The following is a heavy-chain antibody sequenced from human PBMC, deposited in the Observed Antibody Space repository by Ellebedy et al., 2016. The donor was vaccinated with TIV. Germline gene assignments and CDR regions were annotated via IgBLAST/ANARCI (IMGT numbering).Heavy chain of an antibody. Sequence: GESLKISCAASGFTFSSYWMSWVRQAPGKGLEWVANIKPDGSEKYYVDSVKGRFTISRDNAKNSLYLQMNSLKAEDTAVYYCGRCPPYYNYAMDVWGQGTTVTVSS. CDR2: IKPDGSEK. V-gene: IGHV3-7*01. CDR1: GFTFSSYW. CDR3: GRCPPYYNYAMDV. J-gene: IGHJ6*02.